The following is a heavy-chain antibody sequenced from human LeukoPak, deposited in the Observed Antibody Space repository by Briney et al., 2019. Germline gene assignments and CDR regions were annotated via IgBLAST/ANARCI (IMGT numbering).Heavy chain of an antibody. CDR2: INPNSGGT. Sequence: ASVKVSCKASGYTFTGYYMHWVRQAPGQGLEWMGWINPNSGGTIYAQKFQGRVTMTEDTSTDTAYMELSSLRSEDTAVYYCATADDYVWGSLSKRAFDIWGQGTMVTVSS. V-gene: IGHV1-2*02. CDR3: ATADDYVWGSLSKRAFDI. D-gene: IGHD3-16*01. CDR1: GYTFTGYY. J-gene: IGHJ3*02.